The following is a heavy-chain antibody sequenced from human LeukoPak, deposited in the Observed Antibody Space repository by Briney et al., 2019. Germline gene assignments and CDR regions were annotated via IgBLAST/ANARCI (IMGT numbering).Heavy chain of an antibody. V-gene: IGHV3-23*01. CDR1: GFTFSSYG. J-gene: IGHJ6*03. Sequence: GGSLRLSCAASGFTFSSYGLNWVRQAPGKGLEWVSAISGRDDSTYYADSVKGRFTISRDNAKNSLYLQMNSLRAEDTAVYYCAREGSSSWPDYYYYYMDVWGKGTTVTVSS. D-gene: IGHD6-13*01. CDR2: ISGRDDST. CDR3: AREGSSSWPDYYYYYMDV.